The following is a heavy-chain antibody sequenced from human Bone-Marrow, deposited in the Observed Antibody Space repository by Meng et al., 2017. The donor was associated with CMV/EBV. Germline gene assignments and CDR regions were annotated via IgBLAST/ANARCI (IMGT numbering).Heavy chain of an antibody. CDR2: ISYDGSNK. J-gene: IGHJ6*02. D-gene: IGHD3-22*01. V-gene: IGHV3-30-3*02. CDR1: GFTFSSYA. CDR3: AKDPTYYINPGGGMDV. Sequence: GESLKISCAASGFTFSSYAMHWVRQAPGKGLEWVAVISYDGSNKYYADSVKGRFTISRDNAKKSLYLQMNSLRAEDTALYYCAKDPTYYINPGGGMDVWGQGTTVTVSS.